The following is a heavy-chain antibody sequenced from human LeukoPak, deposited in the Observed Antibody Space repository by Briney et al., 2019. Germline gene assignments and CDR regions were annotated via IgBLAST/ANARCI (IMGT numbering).Heavy chain of an antibody. CDR1: GYTFFTYG. V-gene: IGHV1-18*01. J-gene: IGHJ4*02. D-gene: IGHD4-23*01. CDR3: ARQYGDNSGSLDH. CDR2: ISTYNGNT. Sequence: GASVEVSCKASGYTFFTYGVTWVRQAPGQGLEWMGWISTYNGNTIAQKFHGRVTLTTDTSTSTAYMELRSLKSDDTAVYYCARQYGDNSGSLDHWGQGTPVAVSS.